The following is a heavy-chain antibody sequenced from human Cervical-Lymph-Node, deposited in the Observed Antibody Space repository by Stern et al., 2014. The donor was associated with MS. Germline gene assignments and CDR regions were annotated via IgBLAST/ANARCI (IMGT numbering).Heavy chain of an antibody. J-gene: IGHJ1*01. CDR2: IDGGNGHT. V-gene: IGHV1-3*01. CDR3: ARAARGGNPKD. CDR1: GYTFNTYA. Sequence: MQLVESGAEVKKLGASVNVSCKASGYTFNTYAIQWVRQAPGQRLEWMGWIDGGNGHTKYSQKFQGRVTITGDTSATTAFMELSSLNSDDTAVYYCARAARGGNPKDWGQGTLITVS. D-gene: IGHD4-23*01.